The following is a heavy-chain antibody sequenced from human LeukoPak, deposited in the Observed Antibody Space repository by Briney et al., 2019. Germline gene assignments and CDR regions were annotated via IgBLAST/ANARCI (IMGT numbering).Heavy chain of an antibody. CDR1: GGSISSSSYY. D-gene: IGHD3-22*01. V-gene: IGHV4-39*01. CDR2: IYYSGST. Sequence: SETLSLTCTVSGGSISSSSYYWGWIRQPPGKGLKWIGSIYYSGSTYYNPSLKSRVTISVDTSKNQFSLKLSSVTAADTAVYYCARHPIPPYYYDSSGYYFDYWGQGTLVTVSS. CDR3: ARHPIPPYYYDSSGYYFDY. J-gene: IGHJ4*02.